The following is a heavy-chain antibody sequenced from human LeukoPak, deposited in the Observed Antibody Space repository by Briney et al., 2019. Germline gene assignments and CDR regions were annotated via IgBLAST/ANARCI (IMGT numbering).Heavy chain of an antibody. D-gene: IGHD7-27*01. CDR3: AKSANWGSISDGFDI. CDR1: GYSFIGYY. J-gene: IGHJ3*02. Sequence: ASVKVSCKASGYSFIGYYIHWVRQAPGQGLEWMGWINPNSGGANYAQKFQGRVTMTRDTSISTVYMELTRLRSDDTAMYYCAKSANWGSISDGFDIWGQGTMVTVAS. CDR2: INPNSGGA. V-gene: IGHV1-2*02.